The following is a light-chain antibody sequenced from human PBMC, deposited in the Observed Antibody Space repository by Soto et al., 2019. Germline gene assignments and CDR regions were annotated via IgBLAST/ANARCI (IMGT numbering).Light chain of an antibody. CDR2: WAS. CDR3: QQYYSSPVT. Sequence: DIVMTQSPDSLAVSLGERATINCKSSQNLLYNSNNKNYLAWYQQKPGQPPKLLIYWASTRESGVPDRFSGSGSGTDFTLTISSLQAEDVAVYYCQQYYSSPVTFGQGTKVEIK. J-gene: IGKJ1*01. V-gene: IGKV4-1*01. CDR1: QNLLYNSNNKNY.